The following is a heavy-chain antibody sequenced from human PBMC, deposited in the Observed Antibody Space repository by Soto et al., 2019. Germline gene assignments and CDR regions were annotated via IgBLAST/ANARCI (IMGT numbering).Heavy chain of an antibody. CDR2: ISSSSSYI. CDR1: GFTFISYS. V-gene: IGHV3-21*01. J-gene: IGHJ6*02. Sequence: PVVLLRLPCAASGFTFISYSMNWVSQAPGKGLEWVSSISSSSSYIYYADSVKGRFTISRDNAKNSLYLQMNSLRAEDTAVYYCARGYGDYDLYYYYYGMDVWGQGTTVTVSS. CDR3: ARGYGDYDLYYYYYGMDV. D-gene: IGHD4-17*01.